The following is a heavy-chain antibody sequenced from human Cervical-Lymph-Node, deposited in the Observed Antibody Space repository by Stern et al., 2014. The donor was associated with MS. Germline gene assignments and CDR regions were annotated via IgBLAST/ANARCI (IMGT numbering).Heavy chain of an antibody. V-gene: IGHV2-70*11. Sequence: ESGPALVKPTQTLTLTCTFSGFALSTSGMCVSLIRQPPGKALEWLARIDWDDDRYYSPSLKTRLTISKDTSKNQVVLTMTDMDPVDTATYYCARIKFGDYDYGMDVWGQGTTVTVSS. CDR1: GFALSTSGMC. J-gene: IGHJ6*02. D-gene: IGHD3-16*01. CDR2: IDWDDDR. CDR3: ARIKFGDYDYGMDV.